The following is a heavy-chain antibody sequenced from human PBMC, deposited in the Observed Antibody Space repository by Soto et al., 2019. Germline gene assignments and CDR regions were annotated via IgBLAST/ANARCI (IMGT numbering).Heavy chain of an antibody. Sequence: PGGSLSLSCAASGFTFTSYWMHWVRQAPGKGLVWVSRINSDGSSTSYADSVKGRFTISRDNAKNSLYLQMNSLRAEDTAVYYCARDHRYYYDSSGYYGLDAFDIWGQGTMVTVSS. CDR3: ARDHRYYYDSSGYYGLDAFDI. J-gene: IGHJ3*02. CDR2: INSDGSST. D-gene: IGHD3-22*01. V-gene: IGHV3-74*01. CDR1: GFTFTSYW.